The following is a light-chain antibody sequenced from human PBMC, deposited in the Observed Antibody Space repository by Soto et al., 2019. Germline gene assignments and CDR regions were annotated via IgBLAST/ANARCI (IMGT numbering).Light chain of an antibody. CDR3: QQYNNWPRK. CDR2: GAS. J-gene: IGKJ1*01. V-gene: IGKV3-15*01. CDR1: QSVSSN. Sequence: EIVMTQSPATLSVSPGERATLSCRASQSVSSNVAWYQQKPGQAPRLLIYGASTRATGIPARFSGSGSGTEFTLTISSLQSEDFAVYYCQQYNNWPRKFGQGTKV.